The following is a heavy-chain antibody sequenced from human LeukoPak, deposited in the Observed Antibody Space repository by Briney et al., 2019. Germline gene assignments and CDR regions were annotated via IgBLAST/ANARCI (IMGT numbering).Heavy chain of an antibody. CDR3: ARDCCTGYDAFDI. V-gene: IGHV3-21*01. J-gene: IGHJ3*02. CDR2: ISSSSSYI. CDR1: GFTFSSYS. Sequence: GGSLRLSCAASGFTFSSYSMNWVRQAPGKGLEWVSSISSSSSYIYYADSVKGRFTISRDNAKNSLYLQMNSLRAEDTAVYYCARDCCTGYDAFDIWGQGTMVTVSS. D-gene: IGHD2-8*02.